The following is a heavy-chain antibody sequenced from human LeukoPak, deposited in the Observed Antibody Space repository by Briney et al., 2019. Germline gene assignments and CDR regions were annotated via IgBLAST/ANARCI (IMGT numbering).Heavy chain of an antibody. V-gene: IGHV3-30*18. CDR3: AKDRLRGTLAANDY. J-gene: IGHJ4*02. CDR1: GFTFNTYG. Sequence: TGGFLRLSCAASGFTFNTYGMHWVRQAPGKGLEWVTFISYDGSNKYYADSVKGRFTISRDNSKNTLYLQMNSLRVEDTAVYYCAKDRLRGTLAANDYWGQGTLVTVSS. CDR2: ISYDGSNK. D-gene: IGHD5-12*01.